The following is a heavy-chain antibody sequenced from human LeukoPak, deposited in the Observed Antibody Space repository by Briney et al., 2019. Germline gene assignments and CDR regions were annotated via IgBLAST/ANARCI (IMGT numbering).Heavy chain of an antibody. CDR1: GGSISGSSYY. CDR2: IYYSGST. J-gene: IGHJ4*02. CDR3: ARVRGYSYGPNFDY. Sequence: PSETLSLTCTVSGGSISGSSYYWGWIRQPPGKGLEWIGSIYYSGSTYYNPSLKSRVTISVDTSKNQFSLKLSSVTAADTAVYYCARVRGYSYGPNFDYWGQGTLVTVSS. V-gene: IGHV4-39*07. D-gene: IGHD5-18*01.